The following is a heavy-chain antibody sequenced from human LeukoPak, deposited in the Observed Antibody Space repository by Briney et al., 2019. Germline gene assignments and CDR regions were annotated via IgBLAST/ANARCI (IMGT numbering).Heavy chain of an antibody. CDR3: HSWSGSYYVGGDAFDI. CDR1: GYTFTSYA. D-gene: IGHD1-26*01. V-gene: IGHV7-4-1*02. J-gene: IGHJ3*02. Sequence: ASVKVSCKASGYTFTSYAMNWVRQAPGQGLEWMGWINTNTGNPTYAQGFTGRFVFSLDTSVSTAYLQISSLKAEDTAVYYCHSWSGSYYVGGDAFDIWGQGTMVTVSS. CDR2: INTNTGNP.